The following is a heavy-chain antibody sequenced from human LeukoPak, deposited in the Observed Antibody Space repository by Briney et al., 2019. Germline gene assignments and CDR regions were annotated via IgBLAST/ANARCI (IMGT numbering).Heavy chain of an antibody. J-gene: IGHJ4*02. Sequence: GGSLRLSCAASGFTFSSYSMNWVRQAPGKGLEWVSYISSSSSTIYYADSVKGRFTISRDNAKNSLYLQMNSLRAEDTAVYYCARLREGKNFWSGYYMGYFDYWGQGTLVTVSS. CDR1: GFTFSSYS. CDR2: ISSSSSTI. D-gene: IGHD3-3*01. V-gene: IGHV3-48*04. CDR3: ARLREGKNFWSGYYMGYFDY.